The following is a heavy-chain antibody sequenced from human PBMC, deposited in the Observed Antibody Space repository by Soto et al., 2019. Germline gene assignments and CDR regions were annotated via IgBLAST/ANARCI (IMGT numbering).Heavy chain of an antibody. CDR1: GFTVSSNY. V-gene: IGHV3-66*01. D-gene: IGHD1-1*01. CDR2: IYSGGST. J-gene: IGHJ3*02. Sequence: GWSLRLSCAASGFTVSSNYMSWVRQAPGKGLEWVSFIYSGGSTYYADSVKGRFTISRDNSKNTLYLQMNSLRAEDTAVYYCARLPESGGGFDIWGQGTMVTVS. CDR3: ARLPESGGGFDI.